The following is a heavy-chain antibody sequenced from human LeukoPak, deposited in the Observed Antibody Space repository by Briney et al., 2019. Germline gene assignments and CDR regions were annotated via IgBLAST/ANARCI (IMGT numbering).Heavy chain of an antibody. Sequence: GGSLKLSCAPSGFTLSGSAMHGVRQASGKGLEWVGRIRSKANSYATAYAASVKGRFTISRDDSKNTAYLQMNSLKTEDTAVYYCRIVVVPAAISPQRSGYMDVWGKGTTVTVSS. CDR1: GFTLSGSA. D-gene: IGHD2-2*01. CDR2: IRSKANSYAT. J-gene: IGHJ6*03. CDR3: RIVVVPAAISPQRSGYMDV. V-gene: IGHV3-73*01.